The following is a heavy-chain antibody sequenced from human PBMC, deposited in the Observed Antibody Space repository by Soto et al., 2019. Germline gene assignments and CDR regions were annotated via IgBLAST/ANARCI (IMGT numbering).Heavy chain of an antibody. D-gene: IGHD3-22*01. J-gene: IGHJ4*02. CDR3: SKNHGTTYEVDY. CDR2: ISAAGGAS. Sequence: EIQLLESGGGLVQPGGSLTLSCSPSGFTFSNSAMTWVRLAPGRGLEWVASISAAGGASYYANSVKGRFVISRDNSKDNLSLQMTRLRVDDSAAYYCSKNHGTTYEVDYWGQGTRVTVSS. V-gene: IGHV3-23*01. CDR1: GFTFSNSA.